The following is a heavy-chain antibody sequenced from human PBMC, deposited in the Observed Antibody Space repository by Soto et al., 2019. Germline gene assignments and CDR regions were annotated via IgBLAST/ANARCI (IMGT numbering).Heavy chain of an antibody. Sequence: GESLKISCAASGFTFSNAWMSWVRQAPGKGLEWVGRIKSKTDGGTTDYAAPVKGRFTISRDDSKNTLYLQMNSLKTEDTAVYYCTTREVSGSYYAFDIWGQGTMVTVSS. CDR1: GFTFSNAW. CDR2: IKSKTDGGTT. CDR3: TTREVSGSYYAFDI. D-gene: IGHD1-26*01. J-gene: IGHJ3*02. V-gene: IGHV3-15*01.